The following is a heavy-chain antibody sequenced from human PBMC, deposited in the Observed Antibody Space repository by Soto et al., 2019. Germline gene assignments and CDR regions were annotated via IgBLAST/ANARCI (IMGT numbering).Heavy chain of an antibody. V-gene: IGHV4-61*01. J-gene: IGHJ4*02. D-gene: IGHD3-3*01. Sequence: QVQLQESGPGLVKPSETLSLTCTVSGGSVSSGSYYWSWIRQPPGKGLEWIGYIYYSGSTNYNPSLKSRVTLSVDTSKNQFSLKLSSVTAADTAVYYCARAKATIFGVVTFDYWGQGTLVTVSS. CDR1: GGSVSSGSYY. CDR2: IYYSGST. CDR3: ARAKATIFGVVTFDY.